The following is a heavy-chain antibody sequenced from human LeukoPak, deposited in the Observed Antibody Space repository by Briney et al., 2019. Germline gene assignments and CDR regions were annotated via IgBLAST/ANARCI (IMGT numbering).Heavy chain of an antibody. Sequence: PSETLSFTCAVYGGSFSGYYWSWIRQPPGKGLEWIGEINHSGSTNYDPSLKSRVTISVDTSKNQFSLKLSSVTAADTAVYYCARRFGGNTRVLTGAFDYWGQGTLVTVSS. D-gene: IGHD3-9*01. J-gene: IGHJ4*02. CDR3: ARRFGGNTRVLTGAFDY. CDR2: INHSGST. CDR1: GGSFSGYY. V-gene: IGHV4-34*01.